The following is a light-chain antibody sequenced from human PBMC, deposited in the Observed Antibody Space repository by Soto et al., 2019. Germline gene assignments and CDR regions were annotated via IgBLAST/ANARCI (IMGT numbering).Light chain of an antibody. CDR2: DAS. J-gene: IGKJ1*01. V-gene: IGKV1-5*01. CDR3: QQYNNWART. Sequence: GDRVTITCRASQSISTWLAWYQQKPGKAPKLLIYDASSLESGVPSSFSGSGSGTEFTLTISSLQSADFAVYFCQQYNNWARTFGQGTKVDIK. CDR1: QSISTW.